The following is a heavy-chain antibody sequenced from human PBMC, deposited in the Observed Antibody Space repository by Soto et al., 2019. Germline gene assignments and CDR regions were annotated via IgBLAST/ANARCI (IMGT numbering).Heavy chain of an antibody. J-gene: IGHJ3*02. V-gene: IGHV1-46*01. D-gene: IGHD3-3*01. CDR3: ARDRITIFGVGSDDAFDI. CDR2: INPSGSST. CDR1: GYTFTSYY. Sequence: ASVKVSCKASGYTFTSYYMHWVRQAPGQGLEWMGIINPSGSSTSYAQKFQGRVTMTRDTSTSTVYMELSSLRSEDTAVYYCARDRITIFGVGSDDAFDIWGQGTMVTVSS.